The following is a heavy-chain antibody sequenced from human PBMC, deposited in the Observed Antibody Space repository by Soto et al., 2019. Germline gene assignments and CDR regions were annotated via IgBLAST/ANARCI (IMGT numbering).Heavy chain of an antibody. CDR1: GFIFENFG. V-gene: IGHV3-23*01. Sequence: LRLSCAASGFIFENFGMSWVRQAPGKGLEWISSISGSGFKKYYADSVKGRLTISRDNSKSTVYLELNNLSAEDTAVYHCAKNQGVELVPLATVDWFDPWGQGSVVTV. D-gene: IGHD1-26*01. J-gene: IGHJ5*02. CDR3: AKNQGVELVPLATVDWFDP. CDR2: ISGSGFKK.